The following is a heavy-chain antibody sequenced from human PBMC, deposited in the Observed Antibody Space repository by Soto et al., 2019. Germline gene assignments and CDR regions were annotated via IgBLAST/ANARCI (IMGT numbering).Heavy chain of an antibody. D-gene: IGHD3-3*01. V-gene: IGHV3-23*01. CDR1: GFTFSSYA. Sequence: GGSLRLSCAASGFTFSSYAMSWVRQAPGKGLEWVSAISGSGGSTYYADSGKGRFTISRYNSKNTLYLQMNSLRAEDTAVYYCAKDFILEWLPEGGYGMDVWGQGTTVTVSS. CDR3: AKDFILEWLPEGGYGMDV. CDR2: ISGSGGST. J-gene: IGHJ6*02.